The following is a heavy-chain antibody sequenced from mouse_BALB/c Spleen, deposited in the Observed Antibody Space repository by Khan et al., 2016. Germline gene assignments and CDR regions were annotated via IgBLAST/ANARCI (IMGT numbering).Heavy chain of an antibody. CDR3: ARSNYGNYEEGYTMDY. J-gene: IGHJ4*01. V-gene: IGHV14-3*02. Sequence: IQLVQSGAELVKPGASVKLSCTASGCNIKDTYMHWVKQRPEQGLEWLGRIDPANGNTKYDPKFQGKATITADTSSNTAYLQLSSLTSEDTAVYYCARSNYGNYEEGYTMDYWGQGTSVTVSS. CDR1: GCNIKDTY. D-gene: IGHD2-1*01. CDR2: IDPANGNT.